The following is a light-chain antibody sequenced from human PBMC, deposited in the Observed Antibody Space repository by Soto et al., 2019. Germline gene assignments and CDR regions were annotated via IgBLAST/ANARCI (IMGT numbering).Light chain of an antibody. J-gene: IGLJ2*01. CDR1: SSNIGSNT. CDR2: GNN. Sequence: QSVLTQPPSASGTPGQRVTIPCSGSSSNIGSNTVTWYLQLPGTAPKLLIYGNNQRPSGVPDRFSGSKSGTSASLAISGLQSEDEADYYCAAWDDSLNGVVFGGGTKLTVL. CDR3: AAWDDSLNGVV. V-gene: IGLV1-44*01.